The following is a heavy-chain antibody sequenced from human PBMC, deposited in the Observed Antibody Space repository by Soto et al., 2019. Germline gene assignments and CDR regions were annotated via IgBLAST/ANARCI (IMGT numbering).Heavy chain of an antibody. CDR2: IKQDGSEK. D-gene: IGHD3-3*01. Sequence: EVQLVESGGGLVQPGGSLRLSCAASGFTFSSYWMSWVRQAPGKGLEWVANIKQDGSEKYYVDSVKGRLTISRDNAKNSLYLQMNSLRAEDTAVYYCAREVESYYYYGMDVWGQGTTVTVSS. CDR3: AREVESYYYYGMDV. V-gene: IGHV3-7*01. CDR1: GFTFSSYW. J-gene: IGHJ6*02.